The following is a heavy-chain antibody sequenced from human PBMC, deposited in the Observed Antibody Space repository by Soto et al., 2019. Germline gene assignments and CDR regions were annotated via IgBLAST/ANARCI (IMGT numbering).Heavy chain of an antibody. CDR2: ISSNGHST. CDR1: GFTFSNYA. CDR3: ARGSNGYHFDY. J-gene: IGHJ4*02. V-gene: IGHV3-64*01. D-gene: IGHD5-12*01. Sequence: EVQLVESGGGLVQPGGSLRLSCAASGFTFSNYAMHWVRQAPGKGLEYVSTISSNGHSTDYANSVKGRFTISRDNSMNTLYLQMSSLRAEDMAVYYWARGSNGYHFDYWGQGTLVTVSS.